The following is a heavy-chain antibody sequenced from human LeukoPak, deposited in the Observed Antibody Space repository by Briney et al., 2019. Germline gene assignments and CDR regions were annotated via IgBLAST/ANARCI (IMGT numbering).Heavy chain of an antibody. V-gene: IGHV4-4*07. D-gene: IGHD6-13*01. CDR1: GASMSNSY. Sequence: SETLSLTCTVSGASMSNSYWSWIRQPAGKGLEWIGRIYTSGSTNYNPSLKSRVPMSVDTSKNQFSLKLSSVTAADTAVYYCARWGQQSFDCWGQGTLVTVSA. CDR3: ARWGQQSFDC. J-gene: IGHJ4*02. CDR2: IYTSGST.